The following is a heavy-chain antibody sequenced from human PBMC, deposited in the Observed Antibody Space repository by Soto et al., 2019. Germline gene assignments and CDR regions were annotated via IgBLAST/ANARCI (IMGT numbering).Heavy chain of an antibody. D-gene: IGHD6-6*01. CDR3: ARGGGSSSSDWFDP. J-gene: IGHJ5*02. V-gene: IGHV4-30-2*01. Sequence: SETLSLTCAVSGGSISGGVYSWSWIRHPPGKGLEWIGYIYHSGSTYYNPSLKSRVTISVDRSKNQFSLKLSSVTAADTAVYYCARGGGSSSSDWFDPWGQGTLVTVSS. CDR1: GGSISGGVYS. CDR2: IYHSGST.